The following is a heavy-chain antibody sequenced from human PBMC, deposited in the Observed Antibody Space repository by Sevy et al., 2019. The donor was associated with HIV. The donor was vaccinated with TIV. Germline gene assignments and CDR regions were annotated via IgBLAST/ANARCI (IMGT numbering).Heavy chain of an antibody. CDR2: IKQDGNEK. CDR1: GFIFSDYW. CDR3: AREAVAGRSGPWKADYYYAGMDV. Sequence: GGSLRLSCVASGFIFSDYWMTWVRQAPGKGLEWVANIKQDGNEKYYMDSAKGRFTISRDNAKNSVYLQVNRLRAEDTAVYYCAREAVAGRSGPWKADYYYAGMDVWGQGTTVTVSS. D-gene: IGHD6-19*01. V-gene: IGHV3-7*01. J-gene: IGHJ6*02.